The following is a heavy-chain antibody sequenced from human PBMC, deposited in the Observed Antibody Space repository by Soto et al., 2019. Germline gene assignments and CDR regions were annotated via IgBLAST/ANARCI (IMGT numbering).Heavy chain of an antibody. CDR3: ASTGEAPEGDESGRGDAFDI. J-gene: IGHJ3*02. Sequence: SVKVSCKASGGTFGRYGFIWVRQVPGQGLEWMGGIIPVSGTANYAVKFQGRVTITVDRVTSTGYMELTSLRSEDTAVYFCASTGEAPEGDESGRGDAFDIWGQGTKVTVSS. CDR1: GGTFGRYG. CDR2: IIPVSGTA. D-gene: IGHD1-26*01. V-gene: IGHV1-69*06.